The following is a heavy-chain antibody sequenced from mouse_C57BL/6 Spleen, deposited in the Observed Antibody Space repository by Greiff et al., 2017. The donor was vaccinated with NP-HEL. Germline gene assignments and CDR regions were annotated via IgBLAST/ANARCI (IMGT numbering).Heavy chain of an antibody. D-gene: IGHD1-1*01. V-gene: IGHV1-59*01. Sequence: QVQLQQPGAELVRPGTSVKLSCKASGYTFTSYWMHWVKQRPGQGLEWIGVIDPSDSYTNYNHKFKGKATLTVDTSSSTAYMQLSSLTSEDSAVYYCASGGYGSSRYFDVWGTGTTVTVSS. CDR1: GYTFTSYW. CDR3: ASGGYGSSRYFDV. J-gene: IGHJ1*03. CDR2: IDPSDSYT.